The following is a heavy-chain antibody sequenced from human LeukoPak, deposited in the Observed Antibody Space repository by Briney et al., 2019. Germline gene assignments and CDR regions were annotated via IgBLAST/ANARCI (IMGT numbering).Heavy chain of an antibody. CDR3: ARELYYDSSGFGAFDI. J-gene: IGHJ3*02. D-gene: IGHD3-22*01. CDR1: GGSVSSGSYY. CDR2: IYYSGST. V-gene: IGHV4-61*01. Sequence: SETLSLTCTVSGGSVSSGSYYWSWIRQPPGKGLEWIGYIYYSGSTNYNPSPKSRVTISVDTSKNQFSLKLSSVTAADTAVYYCARELYYDSSGFGAFDIWGQGTMVTVSS.